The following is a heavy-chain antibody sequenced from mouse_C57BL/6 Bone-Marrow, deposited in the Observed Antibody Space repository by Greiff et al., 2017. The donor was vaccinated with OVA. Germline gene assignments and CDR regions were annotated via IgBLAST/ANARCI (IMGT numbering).Heavy chain of an antibody. D-gene: IGHD2-1*01. V-gene: IGHV14-4*01. Sequence: VQLKESGAELVRPGASVKLSCTASGFNIKDDYMHWVKQRPEQGLEWIGWIDPENGDTEYASKFQGKATITADTSSNTAYLQLSSLTSEDTAVYYCTTKDYYGTPYWYFDVWGTGTTVTVSS. J-gene: IGHJ1*03. CDR2: IDPENGDT. CDR3: TTKDYYGTPYWYFDV. CDR1: GFNIKDDY.